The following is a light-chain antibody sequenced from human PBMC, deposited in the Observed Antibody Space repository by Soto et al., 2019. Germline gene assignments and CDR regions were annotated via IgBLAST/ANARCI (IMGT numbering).Light chain of an antibody. CDR3: QQYGTTPST. J-gene: IGKJ2*02. Sequence: EIVLTQSPDTLSLSPGERATLSCRASQSLRSSYLAWYQQQPGQAPRLLISDTSSRATGTPDRFSGSGSGTEFTLTISRLEPEDFAVYYCQQYGTTPSTFGQGTKLEIK. CDR1: QSLRSSY. CDR2: DTS. V-gene: IGKV3-20*01.